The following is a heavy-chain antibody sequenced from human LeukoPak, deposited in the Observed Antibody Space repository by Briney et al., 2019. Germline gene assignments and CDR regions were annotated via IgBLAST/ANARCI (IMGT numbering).Heavy chain of an antibody. CDR1: GFTFSSYA. CDR3: AKGGGLHYYYYYYYYMDV. V-gene: IGHV3-23*01. CDR2: ISGSGGST. Sequence: GGSLRLSCAASGFTFSSYAMSWVRQAPGKGLEWVSAISGSGGSTYYADSVKGRFTISRDNSKNTLYLQMNSLRAEDTAVYYCAKGGGLHYYYYYYYYMDVWGKGTTVTVSS. D-gene: IGHD3-22*01. J-gene: IGHJ6*03.